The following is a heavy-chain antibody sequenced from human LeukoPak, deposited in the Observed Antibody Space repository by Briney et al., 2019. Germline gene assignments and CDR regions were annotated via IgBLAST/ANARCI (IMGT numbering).Heavy chain of an antibody. Sequence: GGSLRLSCAASGFTFSSYAMHWVRQAPGKGLEWVAVISYDGSNKYYADSVKGRFTISRDNSKNTLYLQMNSLRAEDTAVYYCARMGGSAQEYWGQGTLVTVSA. V-gene: IGHV3-30*04. CDR1: GFTFSSYA. D-gene: IGHD3-10*01. CDR2: ISYDGSNK. CDR3: ARMGGSAQEY. J-gene: IGHJ4*02.